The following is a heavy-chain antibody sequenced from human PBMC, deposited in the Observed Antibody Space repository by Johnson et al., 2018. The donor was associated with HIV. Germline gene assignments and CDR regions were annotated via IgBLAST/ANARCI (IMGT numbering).Heavy chain of an antibody. CDR1: GFTFSSYG. CDR3: ARDKGRGAFDI. J-gene: IGHJ3*02. Sequence: VESGGGLVQPGGSLRLSCAASGFTFSSYGMHWVRQAPGKGLEWVAVISYDGSNKYYADSVKGRFTISRDNSKNTLYLQMNSLRAEDTAVYYCARDKGRGAFDIWGQGTMVTVSS. D-gene: IGHD3-10*01. CDR2: ISYDGSNK. V-gene: IGHV3-30*03.